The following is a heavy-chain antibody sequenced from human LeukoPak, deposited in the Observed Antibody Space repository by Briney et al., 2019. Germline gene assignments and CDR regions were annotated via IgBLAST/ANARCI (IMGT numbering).Heavy chain of an antibody. CDR2: IHGGSTT. J-gene: IGHJ4*02. D-gene: IGHD3-3*01. Sequence: GGSLRLSCAPSGFTVSNNYMAWVRQAPGKGLEWVSVIHGGSTTYYADSAKGRFTISRDNSKNTLYLQMNSLRAEDTAVYHCAKKSPIFGVVIPLFDYWGQGTLVSVSS. CDR1: GFTVSNNY. CDR3: AKKSPIFGVVIPLFDY. V-gene: IGHV3-53*01.